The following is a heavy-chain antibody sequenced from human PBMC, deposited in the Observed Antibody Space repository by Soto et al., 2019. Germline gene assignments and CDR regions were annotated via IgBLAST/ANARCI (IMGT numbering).Heavy chain of an antibody. CDR2: ISAHTGSS. J-gene: IGHJ5*02. D-gene: IGHD3-22*01. Sequence: ASVKVSCKASGYTFTSSGMSWVRQAPGQGLEWMGWISAHTGSSEYAQRFQGRVTMTTDRSTSTAYMELSSLRSEDTAVYYCASSVVYYDSSGYFPSGNWFDPWGQGTLVTVSS. V-gene: IGHV1-18*01. CDR3: ASSVVYYDSSGYFPSGNWFDP. CDR1: GYTFTSSG.